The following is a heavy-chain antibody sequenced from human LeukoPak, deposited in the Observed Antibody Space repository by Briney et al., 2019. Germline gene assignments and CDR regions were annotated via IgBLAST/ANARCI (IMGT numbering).Heavy chain of an antibody. D-gene: IGHD1-26*01. CDR3: ARGVDSGSYRLFDP. J-gene: IGHJ5*02. CDR1: GFTFSSYS. V-gene: IGHV3-21*01. Sequence: GGSLRLSCAASGFTFSSYSMNWVRQAPGKGREWVSSISSSSSYINYADSVKGRFTISRDNAKNSLYLQMNSLRAEDTAVYYCARGVDSGSYRLFDPWGQGTLVTVSS. CDR2: ISSSSSYI.